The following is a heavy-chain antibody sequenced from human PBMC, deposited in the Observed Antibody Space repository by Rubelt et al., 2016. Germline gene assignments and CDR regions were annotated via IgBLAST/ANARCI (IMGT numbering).Heavy chain of an antibody. CDR1: GYSISSGYY. CDR2: VSYGGRA. D-gene: IGHD1-26*01. V-gene: IGHV4-38-2*02. CDR3: AREYSGSSRTDS. J-gene: IGHJ4*02. Sequence: GTLSLTCTVSGYSISSGYYWGWIRQPPGKGLEWIGSVSYGGRANYNPSLKSRVTISLDTSKNQFTLKLSSVNAADTAIYYCAREYSGSSRTDSWGQGTLVTVSS.